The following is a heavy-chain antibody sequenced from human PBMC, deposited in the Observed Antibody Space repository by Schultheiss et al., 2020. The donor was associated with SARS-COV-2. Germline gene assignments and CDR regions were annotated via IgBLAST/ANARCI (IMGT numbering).Heavy chain of an antibody. V-gene: IGHV3-30*04. J-gene: IGHJ5*02. CDR2: ISYDGSNK. D-gene: IGHD3-22*01. CDR1: GFTSSSYA. CDR3: ASPHYYDSSGYYAFDP. Sequence: GESLKISCAASGFTSSSYAMHWVRQAPGKGLEWVAVISYDGSNKYYADSVKGRFTISRDNSKNTLYLQMNSLRAEDTAVYYCASPHYYDSSGYYAFDPWGQGTLVTVSS.